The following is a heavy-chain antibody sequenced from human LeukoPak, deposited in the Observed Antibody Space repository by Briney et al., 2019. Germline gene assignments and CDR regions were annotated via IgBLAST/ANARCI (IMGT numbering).Heavy chain of an antibody. CDR3: ARDGAYSASNF. Sequence: KPGRSLRLSCAASGFTFSDEYMSWIRQAPGKGLEWISCVSNSGSSIYYADSVKGRFSISRDNVKNSLYLQMNSLRVEDTAVYYCARDGAYSASNFWGQGTMVAVSS. V-gene: IGHV3-11*01. J-gene: IGHJ3*01. D-gene: IGHD6-13*01. CDR1: GFTFSDEY. CDR2: VSNSGSSI.